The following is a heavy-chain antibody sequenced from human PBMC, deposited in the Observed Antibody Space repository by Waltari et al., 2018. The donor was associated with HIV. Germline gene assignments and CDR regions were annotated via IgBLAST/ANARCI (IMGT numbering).Heavy chain of an antibody. CDR2: TYYRCKVYN. Sequence: QVQLQQSGPGLVKPSQTLSLTCAISVDSVSSNSAAWNWIRQSPSRGLEWLGRTYYRCKVYNVYAVFVKRSITIQPVPSKDPFFLPLNFVTPEDTAVYFCVRDWLKDAYYYSCMDVLGQGTTVTVSS. D-gene: IGHD3-10*01. CDR3: VRDWLKDAYYYSCMDV. CDR1: VDSVSSNSAA. V-gene: IGHV6-1*03. J-gene: IGHJ6*02.